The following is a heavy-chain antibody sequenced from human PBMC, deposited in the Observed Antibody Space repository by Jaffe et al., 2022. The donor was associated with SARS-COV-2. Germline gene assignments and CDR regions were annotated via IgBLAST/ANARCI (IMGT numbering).Heavy chain of an antibody. J-gene: IGHJ4*02. CDR3: ARDSGIGGSDDF. Sequence: EVQLVESGGGLVQPGGSLRLSCAVSGFTFSRYSMTWVRQAPGKGLEWVSYISGSSSTIYYADSVKGRFIISRDNAKNSLYLQMNSLRDDDTAVYYCARDSGIGGSDDFWGQGTLVTVSS. V-gene: IGHV3-48*02. CDR2: ISGSSSTI. CDR1: GFTFSRYS. D-gene: IGHD6-13*01.